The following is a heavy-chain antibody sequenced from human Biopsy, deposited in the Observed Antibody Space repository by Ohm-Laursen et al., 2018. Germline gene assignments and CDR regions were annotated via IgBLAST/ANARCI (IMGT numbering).Heavy chain of an antibody. J-gene: IGHJ5*02. CDR3: AKEVFSAVGTSGFDP. CDR1: GFTFSNYA. V-gene: IGHV3-23*01. D-gene: IGHD1/OR15-1a*01. CDR2: ISGSGGRT. Sequence: GSLRLSCAASGFTFSNYAMSWVRQAPGKGLVWVSGISGSGGRTYYAESMEGRFTISRDNSKKTVYLQMKSLRAEDTAVYYCAKEVFSAVGTSGFDPWGQGTLATVSS.